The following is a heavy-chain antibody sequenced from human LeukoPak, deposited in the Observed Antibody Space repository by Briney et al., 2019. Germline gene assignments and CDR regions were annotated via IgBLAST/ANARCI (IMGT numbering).Heavy chain of an antibody. Sequence: GGSLRLSCAASGFTFSSHGMHWVRQAPGKGLEWVAVVSYDGNYKYYADSVKGRFTIPRDNSESTLSLQMSSLRAEDTAVYYCAVRYFGSGSYYSMDYWGQGTLVTVSS. CDR2: VSYDGNYK. D-gene: IGHD3-10*01. V-gene: IGHV3-30*03. CDR3: AVRYFGSGSYYSMDY. CDR1: GFTFSSHG. J-gene: IGHJ4*02.